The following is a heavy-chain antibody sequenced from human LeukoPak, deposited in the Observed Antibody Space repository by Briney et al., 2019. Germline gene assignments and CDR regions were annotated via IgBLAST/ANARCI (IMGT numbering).Heavy chain of an antibody. D-gene: IGHD3-3*01. CDR2: INTNTGNP. CDR3: ARDGSVPDFWSGNRSGMDV. CDR1: EYMFNSDG. J-gene: IGHJ6*02. Sequence: ASVKVSCKASEYMFNSDGINWVRQAPGQGLEWMGWINTNTGNPTYAQAFTGRFVFSLDTSVREAFLQISNLKAEDTAVYYCARDGSVPDFWSGNRSGMDVWGQGTTVTVSS. V-gene: IGHV7-4-1*02.